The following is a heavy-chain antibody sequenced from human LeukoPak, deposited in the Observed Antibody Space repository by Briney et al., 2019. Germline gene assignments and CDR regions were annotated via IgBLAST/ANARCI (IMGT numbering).Heavy chain of an antibody. CDR2: IIPIFGTA. V-gene: IGHV1-69*06. D-gene: IGHD1-26*01. J-gene: IGHJ6*03. Sequence: ASVTVSCKASGGTFSSYAISWVRQAPGQGLEWMGGIIPIFGTANYAQKFQGRVTITADKSTSTAYMELSSLRSEDTAVYYCARDSGEYYASTTLYMDVWGKGPTVTVSS. CDR1: GGTFSSYA. CDR3: ARDSGEYYASTTLYMDV.